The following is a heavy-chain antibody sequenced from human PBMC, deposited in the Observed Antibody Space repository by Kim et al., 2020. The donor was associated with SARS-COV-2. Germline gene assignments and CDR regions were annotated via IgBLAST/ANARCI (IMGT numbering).Heavy chain of an antibody. CDR2: ISSSSSYI. Sequence: GGSLRLSCAASGFTFSSYSMNWVRQAPGKGLEWVSSISSSSSYIYYADSVKGRVTISRDNAKNSLYLQMNSLRAEDTAVYYCARVPCSGCNGDYWGQGTLVTVSS. CDR1: GFTFSSYS. V-gene: IGHV3-21*01. CDR3: ARVPCSGCNGDY. D-gene: IGHD6-19*01. J-gene: IGHJ4*02.